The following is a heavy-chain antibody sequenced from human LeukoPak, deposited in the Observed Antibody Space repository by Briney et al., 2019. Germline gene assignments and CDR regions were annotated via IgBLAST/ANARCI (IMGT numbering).Heavy chain of an antibody. D-gene: IGHD3-22*01. Sequence: ASVKVSCKASGYTFTSYGISWVRQAPGQGLEWMGWISAYNGNTNYAQKLQGRVTMTTDTSTSTAYMELRSLRSDDTAVYYCARDRDSSGYYTYFFDYWGQGTLVTVSS. J-gene: IGHJ4*02. V-gene: IGHV1-18*01. CDR3: ARDRDSSGYYTYFFDY. CDR2: ISAYNGNT. CDR1: GYTFTSYG.